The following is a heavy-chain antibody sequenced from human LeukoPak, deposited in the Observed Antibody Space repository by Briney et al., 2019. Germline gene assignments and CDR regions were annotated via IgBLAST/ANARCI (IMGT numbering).Heavy chain of an antibody. CDR3: ASARALYGYSGYDEPYFDY. D-gene: IGHD5-12*01. CDR2: ISFDGSNK. V-gene: IGHV3-30*03. Sequence: GGSLRLSCAASGFIFNRYWMNWVRQAPGKGLEWVAVISFDGSNKYYADSVKGRFTISRDNSKNTLYLEMNSLRAEDTAVYYCASARALYGYSGYDEPYFDYWGQGTLVTVSS. J-gene: IGHJ4*02. CDR1: GFIFNRYW.